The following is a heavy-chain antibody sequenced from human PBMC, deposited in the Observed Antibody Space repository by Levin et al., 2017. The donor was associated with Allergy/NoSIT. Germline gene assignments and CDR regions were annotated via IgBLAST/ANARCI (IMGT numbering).Heavy chain of an antibody. J-gene: IGHJ4*02. D-gene: IGHD6-13*01. V-gene: IGHV3-30*18. Sequence: GGSLRLSCAASGFTFSSYGMHWVRQAPGKGLEWVAVISYDGSNKYYADSVKGRFTISRDNSKNTLYLQMNSLRAEDTAVYYCAKDAAAGPIDYWGQGTLVTVSS. CDR3: AKDAAAGPIDY. CDR1: GFTFSSYG. CDR2: ISYDGSNK.